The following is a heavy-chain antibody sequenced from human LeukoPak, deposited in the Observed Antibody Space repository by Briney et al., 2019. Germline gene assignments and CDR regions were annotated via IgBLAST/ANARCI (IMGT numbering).Heavy chain of an antibody. Sequence: SETLSLTCTASGGSISSSSYYWGWVRQPPGKGLEWLGSIYYSGCTYYNPSLKSRVTISVDTSKNQFSLKLSSVAAADTAVYYCARREGYYDLDYWGQGTLVTVSS. V-gene: IGHV4-39*01. J-gene: IGHJ4*02. CDR3: ARREGYYDLDY. CDR2: IYYSGCT. CDR1: GGSISSSSYY. D-gene: IGHD3-22*01.